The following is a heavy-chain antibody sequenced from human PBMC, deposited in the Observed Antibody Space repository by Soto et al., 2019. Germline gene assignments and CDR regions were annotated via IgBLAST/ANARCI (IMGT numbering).Heavy chain of an antibody. Sequence: EVQLLASGGGLVQPGGSLRLSCAASGFTFSSYAMSWVRQAPGKGLEWVSAISGSGGSTYYADSVKGRFTISRDNSKNTLYLQMNSLRAEDTAVYYCAKWAGKGRITMIVVVIGGDYFDYWGQGTLVTVSS. CDR1: GFTFSSYA. CDR2: ISGSGGST. CDR3: AKWAGKGRITMIVVVIGGDYFDY. V-gene: IGHV3-23*01. J-gene: IGHJ4*02. D-gene: IGHD3-22*01.